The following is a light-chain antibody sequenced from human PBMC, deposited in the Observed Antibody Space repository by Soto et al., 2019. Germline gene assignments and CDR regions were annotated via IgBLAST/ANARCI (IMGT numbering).Light chain of an antibody. Sequence: QSALTQPASVSGSPGQSITISCTGTSSDVGGYNYVSWYQQHPGKAPKLMIYEVTNRPSGVSNRFSGSKSGNTASLTISGLQAEDEAEYFCSSYTSRNTLLFGGGTKLTVL. CDR3: SSYTSRNTLL. J-gene: IGLJ3*02. CDR2: EVT. V-gene: IGLV2-14*01. CDR1: SSDVGGYNY.